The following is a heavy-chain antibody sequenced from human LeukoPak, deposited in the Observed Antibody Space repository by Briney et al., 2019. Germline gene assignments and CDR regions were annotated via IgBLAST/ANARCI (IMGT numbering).Heavy chain of an antibody. D-gene: IGHD3-10*01. CDR3: AREPRITMVRGVIIGYFDY. J-gene: IGHJ4*02. Sequence: SETLSLTCTVSGGSISSGGYYWSWIRQHPGKGLEWIGYIYYSGSTYYNPSLKSRVTISVDTSKNQFSLKLSSVTAADTAVYYCAREPRITMVRGVIIGYFDYWGQGTLVTVPS. CDR1: GGSISSGGYY. CDR2: IYYSGST. V-gene: IGHV4-31*03.